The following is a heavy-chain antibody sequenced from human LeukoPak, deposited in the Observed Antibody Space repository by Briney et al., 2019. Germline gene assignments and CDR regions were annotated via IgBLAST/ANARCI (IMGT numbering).Heavy chain of an antibody. V-gene: IGHV3-30*02. CDR1: GFSFSTYD. J-gene: IGHJ6*04. D-gene: IGHD4-17*01. CDR2: IRYDGSNK. CDR3: AKDYGDSDV. Sequence: PGGSLRLSCAASGFSFSTYDMHWVRQAPGKGLEWVAFIRYDGSNKYYADSVKGRFTISRGNSKNTLYLQMNSLRAEDTAVYYCAKDYGDSDVWGKGTTVTVSS.